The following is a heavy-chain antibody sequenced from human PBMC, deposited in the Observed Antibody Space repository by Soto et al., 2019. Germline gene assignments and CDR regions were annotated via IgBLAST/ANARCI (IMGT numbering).Heavy chain of an antibody. CDR2: INPNSGGT. J-gene: IGHJ6*02. Sequence: ASVKVSCKASGYTFTGYYMHWVRQAPGQGLEWMGWINPNSGGTNYAQKFQGRVTMTRDTSISTAYMELSRLRSDDTAVYYCAREDIVVVPAPIAPYGMDVRGQGTTGTAP. D-gene: IGHD2-2*01. CDR1: GYTFTGYY. V-gene: IGHV1-2*02. CDR3: AREDIVVVPAPIAPYGMDV.